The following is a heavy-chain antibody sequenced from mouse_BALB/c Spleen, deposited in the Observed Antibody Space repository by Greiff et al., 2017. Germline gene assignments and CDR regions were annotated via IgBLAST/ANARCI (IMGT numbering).Heavy chain of an antibody. CDR1: GYTFTSYT. J-gene: IGHJ4*01. D-gene: IGHD2-3*01. CDR3: ARGGLYDGYYGYAMDY. Sequence: QVQLQQSGAELARPGASVKMSCKASGYTFTSYTMHWVKQRPGQGLEWIGYINPSSGYTNYNQKFKDKATLTADKSSSTAYMQLSSLTSEDSAVYYCARGGLYDGYYGYAMDYWGQGTSVTVSS. V-gene: IGHV1-4*01. CDR2: INPSSGYT.